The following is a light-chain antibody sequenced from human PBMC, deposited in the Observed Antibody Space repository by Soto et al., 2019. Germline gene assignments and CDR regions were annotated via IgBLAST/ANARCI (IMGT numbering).Light chain of an antibody. V-gene: IGKV1-5*01. CDR2: DVS. Sequence: DIQITQSPSTLSSSVGDRVTIPCPASKSISSWLGWYQQKQGKDPKLLIYDVSSLESGVPSRFSGSRSGTDFKMKISRVEAEDVGHYYCMQALQTPLTFGQGTRLEIK. J-gene: IGKJ5*01. CDR1: KSISSW. CDR3: MQALQTPLT.